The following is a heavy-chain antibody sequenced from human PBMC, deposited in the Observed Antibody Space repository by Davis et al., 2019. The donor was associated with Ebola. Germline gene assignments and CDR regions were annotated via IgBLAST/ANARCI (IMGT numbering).Heavy chain of an antibody. V-gene: IGHV4-39*07. Sequence: SETLSLTCTVSGGSISSSSYYWGWIRQPPGKGLEWIGSIYYSGSTYYNPSLKSRVTISVDTSKNQFSLKLSSVTAADTAVYYCARDGGVGGDFDYWGQGTLVTVST. CDR3: ARDGGVGGDFDY. CDR2: IYYSGST. J-gene: IGHJ4*02. CDR1: GGSISSSSYY. D-gene: IGHD3-16*01.